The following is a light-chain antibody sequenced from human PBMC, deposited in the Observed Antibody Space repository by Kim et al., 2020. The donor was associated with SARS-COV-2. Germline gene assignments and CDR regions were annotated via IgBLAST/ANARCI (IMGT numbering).Light chain of an antibody. CDR2: GAS. V-gene: IGKV3-20*01. CDR3: QSYET. J-gene: IGKJ2*01. CDR1: ENLSASY. Sequence: EVVLTQSPGTLSLSPGDRATLSCRASENLSASYLAWYQQKPGQAPTLVIYGASIRAAGIPDRFSGYGSGADFTLTITRVEPEDFAVYYCQSYETFGQGTKLEI.